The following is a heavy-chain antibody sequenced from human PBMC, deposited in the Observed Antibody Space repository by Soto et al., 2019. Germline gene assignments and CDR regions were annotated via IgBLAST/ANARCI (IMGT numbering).Heavy chain of an antibody. Sequence: PGGSLRLSCAASGFTFGLYAMTWVRQAPGKGLEWVSAISGSGGSTYYADSVKGRFTISRDNSKNTLYLQMNSLRAEDTAVYYCAKTPIVVVPAAVRHWFDPWGQGTLVTVSS. D-gene: IGHD2-2*02. V-gene: IGHV3-23*01. CDR2: ISGSGGST. CDR1: GFTFGLYA. CDR3: AKTPIVVVPAAVRHWFDP. J-gene: IGHJ5*02.